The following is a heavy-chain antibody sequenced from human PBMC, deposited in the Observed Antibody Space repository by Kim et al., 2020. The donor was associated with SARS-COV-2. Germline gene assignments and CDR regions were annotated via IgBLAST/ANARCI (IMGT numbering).Heavy chain of an antibody. J-gene: IGHJ5*02. V-gene: IGHV3-9*01. Sequence: GGSLRHSCAASGFTFDDYAMHWVRQAPGKGLEWVSGISWNSGSIGYADSVKGRFTISRDNAKNSLYLQMNSLRAEDTALYYCARGGYCSGGSCLLAGFFDPWGQGTLVTVSS. D-gene: IGHD2-15*01. CDR2: ISWNSGSI. CDR3: ARGGYCSGGSCLLAGFFDP. CDR1: GFTFDDYA.